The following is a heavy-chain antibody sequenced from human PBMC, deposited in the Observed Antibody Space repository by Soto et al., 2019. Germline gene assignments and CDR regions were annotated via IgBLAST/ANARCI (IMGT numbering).Heavy chain of an antibody. Sequence: PSETLSLTCTVSGDSISSGNKYWSWIRQPPGKGLEWIGYIFSSGTTYYNPSLKSRLTMSLDASQNQFSLKLNSLTDADTAVYFCARGYYGSGSYYMTWFDPWGQGTLVTVSS. V-gene: IGHV4-30-4*01. J-gene: IGHJ5*02. D-gene: IGHD3-10*01. CDR1: GDSISSGNKY. CDR3: ARGYYGSGSYYMTWFDP. CDR2: IFSSGTT.